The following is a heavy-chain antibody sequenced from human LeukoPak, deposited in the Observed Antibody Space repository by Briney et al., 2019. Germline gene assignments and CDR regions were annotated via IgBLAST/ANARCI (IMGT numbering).Heavy chain of an antibody. J-gene: IGHJ4*02. CDR2: IYYSGST. CDR3: ARVSRTRDYFDY. CDR1: GGSISSGNYY. V-gene: IGHV4-30-4*08. Sequence: PSETLSLTCTVSGGSISSGNYYWSWLRQPPGKGLEWIGYIYYSGSTYYNPSLKSRVTISVDTSKNQFSLKLSSVTAADTAVYYCARVSRTRDYFDYWGQGTLVTVSS.